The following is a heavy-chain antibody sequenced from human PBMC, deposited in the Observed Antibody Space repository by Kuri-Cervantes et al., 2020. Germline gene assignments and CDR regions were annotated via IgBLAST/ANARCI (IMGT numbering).Heavy chain of an antibody. V-gene: IGHV3-33*01. Sequence: GESLKISCAASGFTFSSYGMHWVRQAPGKGLEWVAVIWYDGSNKYYADSVKGRFTISRDNSKNTLYLQMNSLRAEDTAVYYCAREVYSSSSWYVVVQTYDYWGQGTLVTVSS. CDR1: GFTFSSYG. CDR3: AREVYSSSSWYVVVQTYDY. J-gene: IGHJ4*02. CDR2: IWYDGSNK. D-gene: IGHD6-13*01.